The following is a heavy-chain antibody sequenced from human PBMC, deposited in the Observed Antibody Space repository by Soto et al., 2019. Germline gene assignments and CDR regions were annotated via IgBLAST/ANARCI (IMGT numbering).Heavy chain of an antibody. J-gene: IGHJ6*02. CDR3: AKDLGGLLWFGEPNYFYYGMDV. Sequence: GGSLRLSCAASGFTFGNFAMSWVRQAPGQGLEWVSGISGNARGTYYADSVKGRFTISRDNSDNTLYLQMDSLTVEDTAVYYCAKDLGGLLWFGEPNYFYYGMDVWGQGTTVTVSS. D-gene: IGHD3-10*01. V-gene: IGHV3-23*01. CDR1: GFTFGNFA. CDR2: ISGNARGT.